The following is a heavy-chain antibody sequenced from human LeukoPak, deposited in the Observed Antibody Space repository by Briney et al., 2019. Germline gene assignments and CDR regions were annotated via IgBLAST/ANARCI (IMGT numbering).Heavy chain of an antibody. CDR3: ARGLLFSWFDP. CDR2: IYYSGST. V-gene: IGHV4-31*03. CDR1: GGSISSGGYY. Sequence: SETLSPTCTVSGGSISSGGYYWSWIRQHPGKGLEWIGYIYYSGSTYYNPSLKSRVTISVDTSKNQFSLKLSSVTAADTAVYYCARGLLFSWFDPWGQGTLVTVSS. J-gene: IGHJ5*02. D-gene: IGHD2-21*02.